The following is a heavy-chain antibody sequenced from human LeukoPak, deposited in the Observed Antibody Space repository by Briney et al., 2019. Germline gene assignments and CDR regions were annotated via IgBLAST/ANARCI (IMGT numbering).Heavy chain of an antibody. V-gene: IGHV1-2*02. D-gene: IGHD3-10*01. J-gene: IGHJ4*02. Sequence: ASVKVSCKASGYTFTGYYMYWVRQAPGQGLEWMGWINPNSGGTNYAQKFQGRVTMTRDTSISTAYMELSRLRSDDTAVYYCARVDHYGSGSFDYWGQGTLVTVSS. CDR2: INPNSGGT. CDR1: GYTFTGYY. CDR3: ARVDHYGSGSFDY.